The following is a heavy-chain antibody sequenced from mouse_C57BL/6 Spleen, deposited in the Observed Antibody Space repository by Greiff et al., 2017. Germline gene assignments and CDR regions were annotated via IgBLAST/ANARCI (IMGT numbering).Heavy chain of an antibody. CDR1: GYSFTDYN. V-gene: IGHV1-39*01. D-gene: IGHD1-2*01. CDR2: INPNYGTT. J-gene: IGHJ2*01. CDR3: ARRGDTTAYFDY. Sequence: VQLQQSGPELVKPGASVKLSCKASGYSFTDYNMNWVKQSNGQSLEWIGVINPNYGTTSYNQKFKGKATLTVDQSSSTAYMQHISLTSEDSAVDYCARRGDTTAYFDYWGQGTTLTVSS.